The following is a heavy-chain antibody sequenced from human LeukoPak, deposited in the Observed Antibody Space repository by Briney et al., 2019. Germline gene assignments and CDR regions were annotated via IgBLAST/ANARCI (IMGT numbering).Heavy chain of an antibody. Sequence: GGSLRLSCAASGFTFSSYAMSWVRQAPGKGLEWVSGISENGYDTGYPDSVKGRFTLSRDNFKNTLFLQMNSLRVEDTAVYYCTRKKWEPGSHDAFDIWGQGTRVTVSS. CDR3: TRKKWEPGSHDAFDI. CDR1: GFTFSSYA. J-gene: IGHJ3*02. D-gene: IGHD1-26*01. V-gene: IGHV3-23*01. CDR2: ISENGYDT.